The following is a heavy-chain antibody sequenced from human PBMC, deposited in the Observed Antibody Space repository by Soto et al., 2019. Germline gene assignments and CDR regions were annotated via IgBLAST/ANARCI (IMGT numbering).Heavy chain of an antibody. V-gene: IGHV3-23*01. CDR2: ISDSGGST. Sequence: EVQLLESGGGLVQPGGSLRLSCAASGFTFSSCAMSWVRQAPGMGLQWVSAISDSGGSTYYADSVRGRFTISRDNSKNTLYLQRNSLGAKDTAVYYCANDRPAAGSQWLVPIWGRGTLVTVSS. D-gene: IGHD6-19*01. CDR3: ANDRPAAGSQWLVPI. CDR1: GFTFSSCA. J-gene: IGHJ4*02.